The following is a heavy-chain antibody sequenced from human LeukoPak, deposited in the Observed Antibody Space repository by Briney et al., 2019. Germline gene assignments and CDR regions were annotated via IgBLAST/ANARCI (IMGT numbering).Heavy chain of an antibody. Sequence: SETLSLTCTVSGGSVSSYYWSWIRQPAGKGLEWIGQIYTGGSTNYNPSLKSRVTMSVDTSKNQFSLKLSSVTAVDTAVYYCAKGGIWFDPWGQGTLVTVSS. CDR1: GGSVSSYY. CDR2: IYTGGST. CDR3: AKGGIWFDP. J-gene: IGHJ5*02. V-gene: IGHV4-4*07. D-gene: IGHD3-16*01.